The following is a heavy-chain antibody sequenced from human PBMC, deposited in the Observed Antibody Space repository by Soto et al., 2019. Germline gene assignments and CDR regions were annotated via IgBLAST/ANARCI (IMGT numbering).Heavy chain of an antibody. V-gene: IGHV3-43*02. CDR3: AKDRGTVGARSYYFDY. CDR1: GFTFDDYA. Sequence: GGSLRLSCAASGFTFDDYAMHWVRQAPGKGLEWVSLISGDGGSTYYADSEKGRFTISRDNSKNSLYLQMNSLRTEDTALYYCAKDRGTVGARSYYFDYWGQGTLVTVSS. D-gene: IGHD1-26*01. J-gene: IGHJ4*02. CDR2: ISGDGGST.